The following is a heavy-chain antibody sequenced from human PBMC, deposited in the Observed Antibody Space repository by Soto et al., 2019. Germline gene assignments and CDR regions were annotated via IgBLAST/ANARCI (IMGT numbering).Heavy chain of an antibody. V-gene: IGHV3-21*01. D-gene: IGHD5-18*01. CDR2: ISSSSSYI. Sequence: GGSLRLSCAASGFTFSSYSLNWVRQAPGKGLEWVSSISSSSSYIYYADSVKGRFTISRDNAKNSLYLQMNSLRAEDTAVYYCARDQPGYSYGYGLGYWGQGTLVTVSS. J-gene: IGHJ4*02. CDR1: GFTFSSYS. CDR3: ARDQPGYSYGYGLGY.